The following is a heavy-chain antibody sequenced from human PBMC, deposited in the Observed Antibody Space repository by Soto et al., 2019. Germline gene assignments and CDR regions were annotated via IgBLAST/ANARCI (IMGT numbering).Heavy chain of an antibody. D-gene: IGHD4-17*01. V-gene: IGHV3-48*03. CDR1: GFTFSSYE. Sequence: EVQLVESGGGLVQPGGSLRLSCAASGFTFSSYEMNWVRQAPGKGLEWVSYISSSGSTIYYADSVKGRFTISRDNAKNSLYLQMNSLRAEDTAVYYCARDRLTTIPFYYYGMDVWGQGTTVTVSS. J-gene: IGHJ6*02. CDR3: ARDRLTTIPFYYYGMDV. CDR2: ISSSGSTI.